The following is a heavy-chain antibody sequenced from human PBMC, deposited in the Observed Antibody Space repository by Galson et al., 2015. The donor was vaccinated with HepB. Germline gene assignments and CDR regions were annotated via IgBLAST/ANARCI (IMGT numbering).Heavy chain of an antibody. D-gene: IGHD3-10*01. J-gene: IGHJ6*02. CDR2: IYSGGST. Sequence: SLRLSCAASGFTVSSNYMSWVRQAPGKGLEWVSVIYSGGSTYYADSVKGRFTISRDNSKNTLYLQMNSLRAEDTAVYYCARALWFGEFTFYYYYGMDVWGQGTTVTVSS. CDR1: GFTVSSNY. CDR3: ARALWFGEFTFYYYYGMDV. V-gene: IGHV3-66*01.